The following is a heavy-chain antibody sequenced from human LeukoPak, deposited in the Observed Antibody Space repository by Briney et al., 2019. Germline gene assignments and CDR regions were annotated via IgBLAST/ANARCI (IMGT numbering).Heavy chain of an antibody. CDR1: GFTFISYW. V-gene: IGHV3-7*05. Sequence: PGGSLRLSLAYSGFTFISYWRSWVRQAPGKGLQWVANIKQDGSEKYYVDSVKGRFTISRDNAKNSLSLQMNSLRAEDTAVYYCARYSSSWHTYSTWGQGTMATVSA. D-gene: IGHD6-13*01. CDR2: IKQDGSEK. J-gene: IGHJ3*01. CDR3: ARYSSSWHTYST.